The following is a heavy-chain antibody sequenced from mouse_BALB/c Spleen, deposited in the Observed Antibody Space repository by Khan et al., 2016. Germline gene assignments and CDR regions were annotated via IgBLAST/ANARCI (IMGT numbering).Heavy chain of an antibody. CDR1: EFTFTDFY. Sequence: EVELVESGGGLVQPGGSLRLSCATSEFTFTDFYMSWVRQPPGQALEWLGFIRNKANGYTTEYSAYVKGRVTISRDNSQRLLNLPRHTLRAGDSATYYCARDTQTGTGFAYWGQGTLVTVSA. V-gene: IGHV7-3*02. CDR3: ARDTQTGTGFAY. CDR2: IRNKANGYTT. D-gene: IGHD4-1*01. J-gene: IGHJ3*01.